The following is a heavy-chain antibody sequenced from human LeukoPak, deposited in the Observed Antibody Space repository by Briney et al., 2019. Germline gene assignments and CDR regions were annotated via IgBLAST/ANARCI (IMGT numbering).Heavy chain of an antibody. J-gene: IGHJ5*02. V-gene: IGHV4-34*01. Sequence: PSETLSLTCAVYGGSFSGYYWSWIRQPPGKGMEWIGEINHSGGTNYNASLKSRVTISLDTSKNQLSLKLTSVTAADTAVYYCARGEPLRLGELDYFDPWGQGTLVTVSS. CDR1: GGSFSGYY. CDR3: ARGEPLRLGELDYFDP. D-gene: IGHD3-16*01. CDR2: INHSGGT.